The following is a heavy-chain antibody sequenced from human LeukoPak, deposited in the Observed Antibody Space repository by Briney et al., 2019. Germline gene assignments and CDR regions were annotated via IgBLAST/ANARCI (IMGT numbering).Heavy chain of an antibody. J-gene: IGHJ4*02. Sequence: PGGSLRLSCAASGFTFSSSAMHRVRQAPGKGLEWVAVISYGGTTKIYAESVKGRFTISRDNSKDTLYLQMNSLTTEDTAVYYCAKAESPDILSGYYRSYFDHWGQGTLVTVSS. CDR2: ISYGGTTK. V-gene: IGHV3-30*04. CDR3: AKAESPDILSGYYRSYFDH. CDR1: GFTFSSSA. D-gene: IGHD3-9*01.